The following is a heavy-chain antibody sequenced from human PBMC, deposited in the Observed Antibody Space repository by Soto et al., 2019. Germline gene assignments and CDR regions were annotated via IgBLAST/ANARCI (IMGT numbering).Heavy chain of an antibody. D-gene: IGHD1-1*01. CDR2: IIPIFGTA. CDR1: GGTVSSYA. V-gene: IGHV1-69*06. CDR3: ARDKKMERRSYYYYGMDV. J-gene: IGHJ6*02. Sequence: QVQLVQSGAEVKKTGSWVKFSCKASGGTVSSYAISWVRQAPGQGLEWMGGIIPIFGTANYAQKFQGRVTITADKSTSTAYMELSSLRSEDTAVYYCARDKKMERRSYYYYGMDVWGQGTTVTVSS.